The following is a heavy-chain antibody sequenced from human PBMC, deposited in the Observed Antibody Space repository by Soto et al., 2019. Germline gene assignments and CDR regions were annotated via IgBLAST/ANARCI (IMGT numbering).Heavy chain of an antibody. D-gene: IGHD2-2*01. CDR3: ARGRRYCSSTSCPFYYYGMDV. V-gene: IGHV3-7*04. Sequence: GGSLTLSCAASGFTFSSCWTSWVRQAPGEGREWVANIKQDGSEKYYVDSVKGRFTISRDNAKNSLYLQMNSLRAEDTAVYYCARGRRYCSSTSCPFYYYGMDVWGQGTTVTVSS. J-gene: IGHJ6*02. CDR2: IKQDGSEK. CDR1: GFTFSSCW.